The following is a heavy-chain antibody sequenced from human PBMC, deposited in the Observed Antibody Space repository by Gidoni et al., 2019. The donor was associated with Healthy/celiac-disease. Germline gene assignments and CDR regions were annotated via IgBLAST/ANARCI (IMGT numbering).Heavy chain of an antibody. CDR2: INHSGST. D-gene: IGHD3-16*01. CDR3: ARQLRLGESADY. V-gene: IGHV4-34*01. Sequence: QVQLQQWGAGLLKPSETRSPTCAVYGGSFSGYYWSWIRQPPGKGLEWIGEINHSGSTNYNPSLKRRVTISVDTSKNQFSLKLSSVTAADTAVYYCARQLRLGESADYWGQGTLVTVSS. J-gene: IGHJ4*02. CDR1: GGSFSGYY.